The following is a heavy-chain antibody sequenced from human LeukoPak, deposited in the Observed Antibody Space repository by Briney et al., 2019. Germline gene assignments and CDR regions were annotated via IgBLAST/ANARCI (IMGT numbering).Heavy chain of an antibody. CDR1: GFPFSNYW. D-gene: IGHD3-10*01. CDR2: IYSGGST. V-gene: IGHV3-66*02. J-gene: IGHJ5*02. CDR3: AKDGGGSGSNQAHWFDP. Sequence: GGSLRLSCAASGFPFSNYWMHWVRQAPGKGLEWVSVIYSGGSTYYADSVKGRFTISRDNPKNTLYLQMNSLRAEDTAVYYCAKDGGGSGSNQAHWFDPWGQGTLVTVSS.